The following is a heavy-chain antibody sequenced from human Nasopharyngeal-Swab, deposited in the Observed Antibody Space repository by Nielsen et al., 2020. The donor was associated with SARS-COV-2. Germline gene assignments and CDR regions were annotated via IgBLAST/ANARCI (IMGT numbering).Heavy chain of an antibody. D-gene: IGHD4-23*01. CDR2: FDPEDGET. J-gene: IGHJ5*02. CDR3: ATAPPMVVTPPWWFDP. CDR1: GYTLTELS. V-gene: IGHV1-24*01. Sequence: ASVKVSCKVSGYTLTELSMHWVRQAPGKGLEWMGGFDPEDGETIYAQKFQGRVTMTEDTSTDTAYMELSSLRSEDTAVYYCATAPPMVVTPPWWFDPWGQGTLDTVSS.